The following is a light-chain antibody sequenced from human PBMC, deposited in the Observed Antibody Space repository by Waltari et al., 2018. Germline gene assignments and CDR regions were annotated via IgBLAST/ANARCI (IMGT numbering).Light chain of an antibody. Sequence: QSAMTQPRSVSGSPGQSVTISCSGTSSDIGNYNFVSWYQQHPGNAPKRLIYDVVKRPSGVPDRFSGSKSGNTASLTISGLQTEDEGDYYCCSYAGSYTFVFGGGTQLTVL. V-gene: IGLV2-11*01. CDR3: CSYAGSYTFV. CDR1: SSDIGNYNF. CDR2: DVV. J-gene: IGLJ7*01.